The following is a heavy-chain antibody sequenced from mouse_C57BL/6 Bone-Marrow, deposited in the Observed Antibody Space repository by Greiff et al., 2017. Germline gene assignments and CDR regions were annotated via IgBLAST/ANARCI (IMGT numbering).Heavy chain of an antibody. CDR2: IYPGNSDT. CDR1: GYTFTSYW. D-gene: IGHD1-1*01. V-gene: IGHV1-5*01. Sequence: EVMLVESGTLLARPGASVKMSCKTSGYTFTSYWMHWVKQRPGQGLEWIGAIYPGNSDTSYNQKFKGKAKLTAVTSASTAYMELSSLTNEDSAVYYCTRRDHYYGSYFDYWGQGTTLTVSS. CDR3: TRRDHYYGSYFDY. J-gene: IGHJ2*01.